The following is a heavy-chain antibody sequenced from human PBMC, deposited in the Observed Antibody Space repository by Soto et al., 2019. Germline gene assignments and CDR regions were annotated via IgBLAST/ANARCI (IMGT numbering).Heavy chain of an antibody. J-gene: IGHJ4*02. Sequence: PSETLSLTCPVSGDSITSYYSNWKQTPPGKGLEWIGYIYYSGSTNYNPSLKSRVTISVDTSKNQFSLKLTSVTAADTAVYYCARWVSTTSSGPFLDYWGQGTLVTVSS. CDR2: IYYSGST. CDR1: GDSITSYY. CDR3: ARWVSTTSSGPFLDY. V-gene: IGHV4-59*01. D-gene: IGHD1-1*01.